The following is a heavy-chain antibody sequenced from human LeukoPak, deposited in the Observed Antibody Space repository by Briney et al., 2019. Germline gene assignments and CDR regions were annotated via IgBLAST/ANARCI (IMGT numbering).Heavy chain of an antibody. J-gene: IGHJ5*02. CDR1: GFTFSTYW. Sequence: PGGSLTLSCAASGFTFSTYWMNWVRQAPGKGLEWVANINQDGSEKYYVDSVKGRFTISRDNAKNSLYLQMTSLRAEDTAEYYCARGHDGDYAWGRGTLVTVSS. D-gene: IGHD4-17*01. CDR2: INQDGSEK. CDR3: ARGHDGDYA. V-gene: IGHV3-7*01.